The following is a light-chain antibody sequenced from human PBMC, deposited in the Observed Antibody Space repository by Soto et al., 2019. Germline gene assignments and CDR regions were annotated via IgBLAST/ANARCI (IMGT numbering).Light chain of an antibody. J-gene: IGKJ2*02. Sequence: EIILTQSPATLSLSPGDRATLSCRASQSVSHYLAWYQQQPGHAPSLLIYDVSNRATGIPARFSGSGSGTAFTLTISSMEPDDFAVYYCQQRSEWSPCTFGQGTKLEIK. CDR3: QQRSEWSPCT. CDR1: QSVSHY. V-gene: IGKV3-11*01. CDR2: DVS.